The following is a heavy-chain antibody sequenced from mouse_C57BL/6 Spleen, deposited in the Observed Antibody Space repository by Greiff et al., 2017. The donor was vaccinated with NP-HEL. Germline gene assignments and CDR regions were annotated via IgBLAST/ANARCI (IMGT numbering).Heavy chain of an antibody. CDR1: GFTFSSYV. CDR2: ISSGGIYT. CDR3: ASPYYDYDGFAY. Sequence: EVQVVESGGDLVKPGGSLKLSCAASGFTFSSYVMSWVRQTPDRRLEWVATISSGGIYTYYPDSVKGRFPISRDNAKTTLYLQMSSLKSEDTAMYYCASPYYDYDGFAYWGQGTLVTVSA. D-gene: IGHD2-4*01. V-gene: IGHV5-6*01. J-gene: IGHJ3*01.